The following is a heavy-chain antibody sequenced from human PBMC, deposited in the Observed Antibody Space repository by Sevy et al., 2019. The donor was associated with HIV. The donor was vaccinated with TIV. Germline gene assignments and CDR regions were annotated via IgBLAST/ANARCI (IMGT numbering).Heavy chain of an antibody. Sequence: GGSLRLSCAASGFTFSSYWMSWVRQAPGKGLEWVANIKQDGCEKYYVDSVKGRFTISRDNAKNSLYLQMNSLRAEDTAVYYCARVATDNDHYFDYWGQGTLVTISS. CDR2: IKQDGCEK. CDR3: ARVATDNDHYFDY. J-gene: IGHJ4*02. CDR1: GFTFSSYW. V-gene: IGHV3-7*01. D-gene: IGHD1-1*01.